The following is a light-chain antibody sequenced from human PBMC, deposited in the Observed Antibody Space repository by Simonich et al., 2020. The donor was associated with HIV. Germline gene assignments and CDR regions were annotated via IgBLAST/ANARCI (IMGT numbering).Light chain of an antibody. J-gene: IGKJ3*01. CDR1: QSVSSY. V-gene: IGKV3-11*01. CDR3: QQSYSTPLFT. CDR2: DAS. Sequence: EIVLTQSPATLSLSPGERATLSCRASQSVSSYLAWYQLKPGQAPRLLIYDASNRATGIPARFSGSGSGTDFTLTISSLQPEDFATYYCQQSYSTPLFTFGPGTKVDIK.